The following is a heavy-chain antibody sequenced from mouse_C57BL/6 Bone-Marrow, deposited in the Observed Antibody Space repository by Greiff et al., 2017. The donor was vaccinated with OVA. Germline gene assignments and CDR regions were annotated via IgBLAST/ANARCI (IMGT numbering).Heavy chain of an antibody. CDR2: IDPSDSET. Sequence: LQQPGAELVRPGSSVKLSCKASGYTFTSYWMHWVKQRPIQGLEWIGNIDPSDSETHYNQKFKDKATLTVDKSSSTAYMQLSSLTSEDSAVYYCARDDDYDVGYFDYWGQGTTLTVSS. J-gene: IGHJ2*01. D-gene: IGHD2-4*01. CDR3: ARDDDYDVGYFDY. CDR1: GYTFTSYW. V-gene: IGHV1-52*01.